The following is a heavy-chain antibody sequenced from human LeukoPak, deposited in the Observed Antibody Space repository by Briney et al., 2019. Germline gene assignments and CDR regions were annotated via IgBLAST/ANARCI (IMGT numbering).Heavy chain of an antibody. CDR1: GDIVSSISAA. J-gene: IGHJ5*02. Sequence: SQTLSLTCAISGDIVSSISAAWNWIRQSPSRGLEWLGRTYYRSKWYNDYAVSVKSRITINPDTSKNQFSLQLNSVTPEDTAVYYCARNPWWEPPYNWFDPWGQGTLVTVSS. CDR2: TYYRSKWYN. V-gene: IGHV6-1*01. CDR3: ARNPWWEPPYNWFDP. D-gene: IGHD1-26*01.